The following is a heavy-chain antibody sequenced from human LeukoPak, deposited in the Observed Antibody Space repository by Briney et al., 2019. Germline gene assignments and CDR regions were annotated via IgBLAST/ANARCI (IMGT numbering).Heavy chain of an antibody. CDR1: GFTFSSCG. CDR2: ISFDGSDK. D-gene: IGHD3/OR15-3a*01. CDR3: ARAFGLTDY. V-gene: IGHV3-30*03. Sequence: GGSLRLSCAASGFTFSSCGMRWVRQAPGKGLEWVAVISFDGSDKYYADSVKGRFTISRDNSKNTLYLQMNSLRDEDTAVYYCARAFGLTDYWGQGTLVTVSS. J-gene: IGHJ4*02.